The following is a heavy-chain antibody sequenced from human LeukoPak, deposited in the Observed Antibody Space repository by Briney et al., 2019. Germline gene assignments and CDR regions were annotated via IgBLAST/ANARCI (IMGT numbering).Heavy chain of an antibody. CDR1: GYSFPSDW. CDR3: ARGYSYVFY. D-gene: IGHD5-18*01. CDR2: IKLDGSET. Sequence: GESLKISCKGSGYSFPSDWIGWVRQAPGKGLEWVANIKLDGSETNYVDSVKGRFTISRDNAKNSLFLQMNSLRAEDTAVYYCARGYSYVFYWGQGTLVSVSS. V-gene: IGHV3-7*04. J-gene: IGHJ4*02.